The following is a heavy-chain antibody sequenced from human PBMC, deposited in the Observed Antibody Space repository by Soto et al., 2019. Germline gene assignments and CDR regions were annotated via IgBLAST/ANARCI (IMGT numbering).Heavy chain of an antibody. J-gene: IGHJ4*02. Sequence: EVQLVESGGGLVKPGGSLRLSCAASGFTFSSYSMNWVRQAPGKGLEWVSSISSSSSYIYYADSVKGRFTISRDNAKNSLYLQMNSLRAEDTAVYYCARDVGHIVVVTATTFDYWGQGTLVTVSS. CDR1: GFTFSSYS. CDR2: ISSSSSYI. D-gene: IGHD2-21*02. CDR3: ARDVGHIVVVTATTFDY. V-gene: IGHV3-21*01.